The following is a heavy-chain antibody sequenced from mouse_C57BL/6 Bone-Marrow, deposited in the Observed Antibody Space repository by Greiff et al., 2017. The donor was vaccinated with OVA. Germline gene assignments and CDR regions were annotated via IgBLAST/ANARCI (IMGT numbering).Heavy chain of an antibody. CDR3: ARAYYYGSSPFAY. V-gene: IGHV5-6*01. D-gene: IGHD1-1*01. CDR2: ISTGGSYT. Sequence: EVQLVQSGPDLVKPGGSLKLSCAASGFTFSSYGMSWVRQTPDKRLEWVATISTGGSYTYYPDSVKGRFTISRDNAKNTLYLQMSSLKSEDTAMYYCARAYYYGSSPFAYWGQGTLVTVS. J-gene: IGHJ3*01. CDR1: GFTFSSYG.